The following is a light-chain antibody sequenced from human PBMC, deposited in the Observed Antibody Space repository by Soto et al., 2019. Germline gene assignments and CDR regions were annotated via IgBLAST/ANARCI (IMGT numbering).Light chain of an antibody. CDR2: EVS. Sequence: QSVLTQPPSASGSPGQSVTISCTGTSSDVGGYNYVSWYQQHPGKAPKLMIYEVSKRPSGVPDRFSGSKSGNTASLTVSGLQAEDEADYYCSSYAGSNTDVVFGGGTKLPVL. CDR3: SSYAGSNTDVV. V-gene: IGLV2-8*01. J-gene: IGLJ2*01. CDR1: SSDVGGYNY.